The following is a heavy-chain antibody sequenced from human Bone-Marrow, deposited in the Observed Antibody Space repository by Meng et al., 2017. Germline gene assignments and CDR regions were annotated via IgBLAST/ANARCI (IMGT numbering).Heavy chain of an antibody. Sequence: QVQLQQWGAGLLKPSETLSLTCAVYGGSFSGYSWSWIRQPPGKGLEWIGEINHSGGTNYNPSLKSRVTILLDTSKNQFSLNLSPVTAADTAVYFCARGYCSTTNCNWFDPWGQGTPVTVSS. D-gene: IGHD2-2*01. CDR3: ARGYCSTTNCNWFDP. J-gene: IGHJ5*02. V-gene: IGHV4-34*01. CDR1: GGSFSGYS. CDR2: INHSGGT.